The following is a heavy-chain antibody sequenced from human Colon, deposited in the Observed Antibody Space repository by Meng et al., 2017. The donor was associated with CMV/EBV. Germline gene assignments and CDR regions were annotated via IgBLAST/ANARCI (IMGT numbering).Heavy chain of an antibody. CDR2: IKEDGSGQ. D-gene: IGHD2-21*01. Sequence: GGSLRLSCAASGFTYTLFWMTWVRQAPGKGLEWVANIKEDGSGQWYVDSVKGRFTISRDNAKKSVYLEMNSLRVEDTAVYYRVRYANSQYGMDVWGQGTTVTVSS. V-gene: IGHV3-7*02. CDR3: VRYANSQYGMDV. J-gene: IGHJ6*02. CDR1: GFTYTLFW.